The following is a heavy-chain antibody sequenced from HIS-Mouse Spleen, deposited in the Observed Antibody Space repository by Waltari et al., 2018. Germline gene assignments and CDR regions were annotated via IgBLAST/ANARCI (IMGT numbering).Heavy chain of an antibody. CDR3: ARVYYDFWSGYYY. D-gene: IGHD3-3*01. CDR1: GHTFPSYE. Sequence: QVQLVQSGAEVKKPGASVQVSCKASGHTFPSYEFNWVRQATGQGLEWMGWMNPNSGNTDYAQKFQGRVTMTRNTSISTAYMELSSLRSEDTAVYYCARVYYDFWSGYYYWGQGTLVTVSS. V-gene: IGHV1-8*01. J-gene: IGHJ4*02. CDR2: MNPNSGNT.